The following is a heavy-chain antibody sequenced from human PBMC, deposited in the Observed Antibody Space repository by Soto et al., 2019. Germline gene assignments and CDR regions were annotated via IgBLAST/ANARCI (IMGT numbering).Heavy chain of an antibody. D-gene: IGHD3-10*01. CDR3: AKDPRAVRGVTPWPQYYYYYYGMDV. CDR2: ISGSGGST. CDR1: GFTFSSYA. Sequence: PGGSLRLSCAASGFTFSSYAMSWVRQAPGKGLEWVSAISGSGGSTYYADSVKGRFTISRDNSKNTLYLQMNSLRAEDTAVYYCAKDPRAVRGVTPWPQYYYYYYGMDVWGQGTTVTVSS. J-gene: IGHJ6*02. V-gene: IGHV3-23*01.